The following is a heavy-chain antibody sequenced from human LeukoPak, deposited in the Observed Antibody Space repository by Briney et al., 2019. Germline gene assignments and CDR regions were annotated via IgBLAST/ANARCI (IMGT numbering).Heavy chain of an antibody. Sequence: GGSLRLSCAASAFSFSNYNMNWVRQAPGKGLEWVSSITSSGSYIYYADSVKGRFTISRDNAKNSLYLQLNSLRAEDTAVYYCARSNWNDAPLDYWGQGTLVTVSS. D-gene: IGHD1-1*01. J-gene: IGHJ4*02. V-gene: IGHV3-21*01. CDR1: AFSFSNYN. CDR2: ITSSGSYI. CDR3: ARSNWNDAPLDY.